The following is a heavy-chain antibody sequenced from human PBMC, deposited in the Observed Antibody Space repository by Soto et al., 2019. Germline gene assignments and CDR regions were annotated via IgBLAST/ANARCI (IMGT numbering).Heavy chain of an antibody. J-gene: IGHJ4*02. D-gene: IGHD3-9*01. CDR3: VRVFDTYYFDS. CDR2: INHSGST. CDR1: GGSFSGYY. Sequence: SETLSLTCAVYGGSFSGYYWSWIRQPPGKGLEWIGEINHSGSTNYNPSLKSRVTISVDTSKNQFSLKLSSVTAADTAVYYCVRVFDTYYFDSWGQGALVTVS. V-gene: IGHV4-34*01.